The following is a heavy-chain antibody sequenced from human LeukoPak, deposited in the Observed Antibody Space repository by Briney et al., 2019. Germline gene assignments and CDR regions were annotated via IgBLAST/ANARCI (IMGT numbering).Heavy chain of an antibody. CDR1: GFTISYYR. CDR3: VRDGGVSGYDLLDY. CDR2: INQDGSEE. J-gene: IGHJ4*02. V-gene: IGHV3-7*01. D-gene: IGHD5-12*01. Sequence: PGGSLRLSCAASGFTISYYRMHWVRQAPGKGLEWVAHINQDGSEEHYMDSVKARFTISRDNAKNSLSLQMNSLRAEDTAVYYCVRDGGVSGYDLLDYWGQGTLVTVSS.